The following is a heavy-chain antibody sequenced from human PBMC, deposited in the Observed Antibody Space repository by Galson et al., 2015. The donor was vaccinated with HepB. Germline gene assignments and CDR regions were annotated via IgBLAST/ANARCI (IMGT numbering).Heavy chain of an antibody. Sequence: SVKVSCKVSGYTLTELSMHWVRQAPGKGLEWMGGFDPEDGETIYAQKFQGRVTMTEDTSTDTAYMELSSLRSEDTAVYYRATGVGATGAGPDAFDIWGQGTMVTVSS. CDR3: ATGVGATGAGPDAFDI. V-gene: IGHV1-24*01. CDR2: FDPEDGET. D-gene: IGHD1-26*01. CDR1: GYTLTELS. J-gene: IGHJ3*02.